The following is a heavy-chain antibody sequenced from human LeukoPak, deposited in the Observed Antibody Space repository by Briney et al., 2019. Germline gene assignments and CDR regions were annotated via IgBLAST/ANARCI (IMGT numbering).Heavy chain of an antibody. CDR1: GFTFSNYA. V-gene: IGHV3-74*01. Sequence: GGSLRLSCAASGFTFSNYAMTWVRQAPGKGLVWVSRINSDGSSTSYADSVKGRFTISRDNAKNTLYLQMNSLRAEDTAVYYCARDSPYSSGWFDYWGQGTLVTVSS. J-gene: IGHJ4*02. CDR2: INSDGSST. D-gene: IGHD6-19*01. CDR3: ARDSPYSSGWFDY.